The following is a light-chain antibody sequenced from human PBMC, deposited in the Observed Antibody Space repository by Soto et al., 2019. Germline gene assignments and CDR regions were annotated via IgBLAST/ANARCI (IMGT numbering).Light chain of an antibody. V-gene: IGLV2-14*01. CDR2: EVS. Sequence: QSALTQPASVSGSPGQSITISCTGTSSDVGGYHYVSWYQQHPGKAPKLMIYEVSNRPSGVSNRFSGSKSGNTASLTISGLQAEDEADYYCNSYTSSNTLVFGTGTKLTVL. CDR3: NSYTSSNTLV. CDR1: SSDVGGYHY. J-gene: IGLJ1*01.